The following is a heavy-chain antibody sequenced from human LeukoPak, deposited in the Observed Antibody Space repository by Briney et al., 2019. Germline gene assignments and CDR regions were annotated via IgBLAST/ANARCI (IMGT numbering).Heavy chain of an antibody. D-gene: IGHD3-3*01. CDR3: ATGRGDFWLNNWFDP. CDR2: ISTNGGST. V-gene: IGHV3-64*01. Sequence: GGSLRLSCTASGFTFSTYAMDWVRQAPGKGLEYVSAISTNGGSTHYANSVKGRFTISRDNSKNTLYLQMGSLRVEDMAVYYCATGRGDFWLNNWFDPWGQGTLVTVSS. CDR1: GFTFSTYA. J-gene: IGHJ5*02.